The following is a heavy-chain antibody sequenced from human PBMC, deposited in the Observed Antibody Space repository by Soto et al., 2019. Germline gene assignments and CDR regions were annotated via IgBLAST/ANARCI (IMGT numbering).Heavy chain of an antibody. CDR3: ARSTYASGSYFFDY. V-gene: IGHV3-72*01. CDR1: GFTFSDHY. CDR2: TRNKANRYTT. D-gene: IGHD3-10*01. J-gene: IGHJ4*02. Sequence: EVQLVESGGGLVQPGGSLRLSCAASGFTFSDHYMDWVRQAPGKGLEWVGRTRNKANRYTTEYAASVKGRFTISRDDSKESLFLEMNSLKTEDTAVYYCARSTYASGSYFFDYWGQGTLVTVSS.